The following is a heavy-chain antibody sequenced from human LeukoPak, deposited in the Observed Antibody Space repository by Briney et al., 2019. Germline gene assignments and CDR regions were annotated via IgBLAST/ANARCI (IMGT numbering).Heavy chain of an antibody. CDR3: ARVLGCSSTSCYPDYMDV. Sequence: PSETLSFTCTVSGGSISSYYWSWIRQPPGKGLEWIGYIYYSGSTNYNPSLKSRVTISVDTSKNQFSLKLSSVTAADTAVYYCARVLGCSSTSCYPDYMDVWGKGTTVTVSS. CDR2: IYYSGST. CDR1: GGSISSYY. V-gene: IGHV4-59*01. D-gene: IGHD2-2*01. J-gene: IGHJ6*03.